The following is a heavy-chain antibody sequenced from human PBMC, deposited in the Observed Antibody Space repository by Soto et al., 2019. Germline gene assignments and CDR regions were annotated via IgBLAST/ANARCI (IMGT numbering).Heavy chain of an antibody. Sequence: QVQLVQSGAEVKKPGSSVKVSCKAFGGTFSSYAISWVRQAPGQGLGWMGGIIPIFGTANYAQKFQGRVTITADESTSTAYMELSSLRSEDTAVYYCARGRVVRGVILMEFDYWGQGTLVTVSS. J-gene: IGHJ4*02. CDR1: GGTFSSYA. D-gene: IGHD3-10*01. CDR2: IIPIFGTA. CDR3: ARGRVVRGVILMEFDY. V-gene: IGHV1-69*01.